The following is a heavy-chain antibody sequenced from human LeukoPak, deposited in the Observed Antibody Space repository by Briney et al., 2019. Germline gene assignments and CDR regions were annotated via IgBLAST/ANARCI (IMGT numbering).Heavy chain of an antibody. D-gene: IGHD3-9*01. J-gene: IGHJ4*02. CDR2: IKHDGSEK. Sequence: PGGSLRLSCVVSGFNFSNYWMNWVRQAPGKGLEWVANIKHDGSEKYYVDSVKGRFTISRDNAKNSLYLQMNSLRAEDTAVYYCASPDWSEAYWGQGTLVTVSS. V-gene: IGHV3-7*01. CDR3: ASPDWSEAY. CDR1: GFNFSNYW.